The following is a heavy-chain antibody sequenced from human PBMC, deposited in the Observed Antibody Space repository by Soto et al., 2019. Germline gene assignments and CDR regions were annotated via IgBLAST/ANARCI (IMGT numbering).Heavy chain of an antibody. CDR2: INPNSGGT. CDR1: GYTFTGYY. Sequence: PSVKVSCKASGYTFTGYYMHWVRQAPGQGLEWMGWINPNSGGTNYAQKFQGRVTMTRDTSISTAYMELSRLRSDETAVYYCASTGYTYDINYYYYYYGMDVWGQGTTVTVSS. CDR3: ASTGYTYDINYYYYYYGMDV. D-gene: IGHD5-18*01. J-gene: IGHJ6*02. V-gene: IGHV1-2*02.